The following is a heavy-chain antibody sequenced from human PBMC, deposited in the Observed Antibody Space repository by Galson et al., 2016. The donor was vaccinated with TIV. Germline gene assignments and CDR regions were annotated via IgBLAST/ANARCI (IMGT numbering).Heavy chain of an antibody. D-gene: IGHD2/OR15-2a*01. CDR3: ARAPRIYEANYDY. CDR2: ITPMFGST. J-gene: IGHJ4*02. Sequence: SCKASGDKFSIHAIHWVRQAPGQGLEWMGRITPMFGSTNYAPKFQGRVTITADESTSTAYMELSSLRSEDTAVYYCARAPRIYEANYDYWGQGALVTVSS. V-gene: IGHV1-69*15. CDR1: GDKFSIHA.